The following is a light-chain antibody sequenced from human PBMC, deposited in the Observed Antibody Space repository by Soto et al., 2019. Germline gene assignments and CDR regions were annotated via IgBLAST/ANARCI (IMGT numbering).Light chain of an antibody. V-gene: IGKV3-15*01. CDR2: GAS. CDR1: QSVSDD. Sequence: EVVMTQSPATLSVFPGERATLSCRASQSVSDDLAWYQQKPGQAPRLLIYGASTRATGVPARFSGTGSGTEFTLTINSLQSEDFAVYYCQQYNNWPPLTFGGGTKVEIK. J-gene: IGKJ4*01. CDR3: QQYNNWPPLT.